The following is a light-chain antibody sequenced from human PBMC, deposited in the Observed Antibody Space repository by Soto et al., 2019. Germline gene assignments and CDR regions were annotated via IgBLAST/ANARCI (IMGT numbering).Light chain of an antibody. CDR2: DNN. CDR1: SSNIGNNY. J-gene: IGLJ1*01. V-gene: IGLV1-51*01. CDR3: GTWDSSLNVYV. Sequence: SVLTQPPSVSAAPGQKVTISCSGSSSNIGNNYVSWYQQLPGTAPKLLIYDNNKRPSGIPDRFSGSKSGTSATLGITGLQTGDEADYYCGTWDSSLNVYVFGTGTKVTV.